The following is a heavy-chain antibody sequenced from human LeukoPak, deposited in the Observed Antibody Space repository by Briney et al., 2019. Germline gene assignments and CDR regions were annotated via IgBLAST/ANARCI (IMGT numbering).Heavy chain of an antibody. Sequence: GGSLRLSCAASGFTFSSYAMSWVRQAPGKGLEWVSAISGSGGSTYYADSVKGRFTISRDNSKNTLYLQMNSLRAEDTAVYYCAKDPGDYYGSGTYVYWGLGTLVTVSS. V-gene: IGHV3-23*01. J-gene: IGHJ4*02. D-gene: IGHD3-10*01. CDR1: GFTFSSYA. CDR2: ISGSGGST. CDR3: AKDPGDYYGSGTYVY.